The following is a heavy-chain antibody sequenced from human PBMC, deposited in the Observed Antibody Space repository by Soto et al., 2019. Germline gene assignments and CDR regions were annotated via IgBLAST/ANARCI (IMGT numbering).Heavy chain of an antibody. CDR2: INHSGST. CDR3: AVLVAEGRYGMDV. V-gene: IGHV4-34*01. CDR1: GGSFSGYY. D-gene: IGHD5-12*01. Sequence: SETLSLTCAVYGGSFSGYYWSWIRQPPGKGLEWIGEINHSGSTNYNPSLKSRVTISVDTSKNQFSLKLSSVTAADTAVYYCAVLVAEGRYGMDVWGQGTTVTVSS. J-gene: IGHJ6*02.